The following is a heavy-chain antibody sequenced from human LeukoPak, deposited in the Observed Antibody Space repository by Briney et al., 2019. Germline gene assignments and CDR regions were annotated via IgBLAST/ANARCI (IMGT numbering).Heavy chain of an antibody. CDR3: AKGGYDYVEMGYFDY. J-gene: IGHJ4*02. CDR2: IIGSSGST. D-gene: IGHD5-12*01. CDR1: GFIFTNYA. V-gene: IGHV3-23*01. Sequence: GGSLRLSCAVSGFIFTNYAMSWVRLAPGKGLEWVSVIIGSSGSTFYADSVKGRFTISRDKSKNTLYLQMNSLRAEDTAVYYCAKGGYDYVEMGYFDYWGQGTLVTVSS.